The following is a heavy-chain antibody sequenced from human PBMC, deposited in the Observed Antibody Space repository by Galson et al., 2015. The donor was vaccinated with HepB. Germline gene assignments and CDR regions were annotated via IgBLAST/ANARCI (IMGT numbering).Heavy chain of an antibody. J-gene: IGHJ4*02. CDR3: ARGTSVYCTRATCYREGSFDY. D-gene: IGHD2-2*01. CDR2: LWYDGSNR. V-gene: IGHV3-33*01. Sequence: SLRLSCAASGFTFGNYGMHWVRQAPGKGLEWVAVLWYDGSNRYYVDSVKGRFAISRDNSKNTLYLQMTSLRAEDTAVYYCARGTSVYCTRATCYREGSFDYWGQGTLVTVSS. CDR1: GFTFGNYG.